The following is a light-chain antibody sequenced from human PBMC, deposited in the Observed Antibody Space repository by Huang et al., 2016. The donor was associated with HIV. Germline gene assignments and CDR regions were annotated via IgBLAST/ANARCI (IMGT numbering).Light chain of an antibody. J-gene: IGKJ2*01. Sequence: ERDLMQSPVTLSVSPGERVTLSYRASQGLGNKLVWYQRKPSQAPRLLMHDASTRATDIPARFSGGGSEVDFTLTISDLQSEDSAVYYCQQHYVWPRTFGQGTRVEIK. CDR1: QGLGNK. CDR2: DAS. V-gene: IGKV3-15*01. CDR3: QQHYVWPRT.